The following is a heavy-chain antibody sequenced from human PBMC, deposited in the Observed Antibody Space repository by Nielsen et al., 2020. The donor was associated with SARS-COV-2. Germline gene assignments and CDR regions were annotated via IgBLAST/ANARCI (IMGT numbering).Heavy chain of an antibody. CDR2: IIPMFRIT. Sequence: WVRQAPGQGLEWMGGIIPMFRITEYGHKFQGRVTITADESSSTAYMELSSLRSEDTAVYYCARGYCSSTSCSPFAYMDVWGKGTTVTVSS. J-gene: IGHJ6*03. CDR3: ARGYCSSTSCSPFAYMDV. D-gene: IGHD2-2*01. V-gene: IGHV1-69*01.